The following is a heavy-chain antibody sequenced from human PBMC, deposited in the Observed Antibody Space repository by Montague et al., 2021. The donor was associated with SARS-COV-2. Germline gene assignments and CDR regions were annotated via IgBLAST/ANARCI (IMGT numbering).Heavy chain of an antibody. J-gene: IGHJ6*02. D-gene: IGHD6-13*01. CDR2: INHSGST. Sequence: SETLSLTCAVYGGSFSGYYWSWIRQPPGKGLEWIGEINHSGSTNYDPSLKSRVTISVDTSKNQFSLKLSSVTAADTAVYYCARGRYSSRWYGWKGMDDWGQGSTVTVSS. CDR3: ARGRYSSRWYGWKGMDD. V-gene: IGHV4-34*01. CDR1: GGSFSGYY.